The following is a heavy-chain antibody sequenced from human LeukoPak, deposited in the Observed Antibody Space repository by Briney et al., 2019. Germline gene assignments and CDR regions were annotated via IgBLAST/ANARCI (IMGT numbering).Heavy chain of an antibody. J-gene: IGHJ4*02. CDR3: TRLAGIERVFRQKYFDF. D-gene: IGHD2-21*01. CDR2: ILNDGRT. CDR1: DFTVSTNY. Sequence: GGSLILSCVGYDFTVSTNYLNWVRQAPGKGLEWVSVILNDGRTYYADSVKGRFTISRDNSKNTVSLQMSSLRADDTAVYFCTRLAGIERVFRQKYFDFWGQGALVTVSS. V-gene: IGHV3-53*05.